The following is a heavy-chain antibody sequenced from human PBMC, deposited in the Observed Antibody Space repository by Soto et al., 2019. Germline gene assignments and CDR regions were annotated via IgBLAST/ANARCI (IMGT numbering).Heavy chain of an antibody. CDR3: AKDRDLIYYYGMGV. V-gene: IGHV3-23*01. J-gene: IGHJ6*02. CDR1: GFSFSSYA. CDR2: ISTGGGNT. D-gene: IGHD3-10*01. Sequence: EVQLLESGGGLVQPGGSLRLSCAASGFSFSSYAMNWVRQAPGKGLEWVSAISTGGGNTFYADSVKGRFTISRDNSKNTLFLQLNSLRADDTAVYYCAKDRDLIYYYGMGVWGQGTTVTVSS.